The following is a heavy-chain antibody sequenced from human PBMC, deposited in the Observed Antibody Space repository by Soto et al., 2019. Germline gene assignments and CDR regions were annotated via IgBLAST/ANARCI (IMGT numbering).Heavy chain of an antibody. V-gene: IGHV4-31*11. CDR3: ATQAGSAHVDRLRNGWFEP. J-gene: IGHJ5*02. Sequence: PSETLSLTCAVSGGSINTDDYYWSWIRQHPGKGPEWIGYIFYSGNTKYNPSLRSRVTISLDTSKNHFSLRLSSVTAADTAVYYCATQAGSAHVDRLRNGWFEPWGQGTLVTVSS. CDR2: IFYSGNT. D-gene: IGHD3-16*01. CDR1: GGSINTDDYY.